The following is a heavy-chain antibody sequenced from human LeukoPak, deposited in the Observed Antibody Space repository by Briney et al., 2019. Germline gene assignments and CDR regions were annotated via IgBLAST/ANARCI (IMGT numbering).Heavy chain of an antibody. J-gene: IGHJ4*02. CDR2: SKSKTDGGTG. CDR1: SLSFSNAW. CDR3: TTYSSSTSEIF. Sequence: GGSLRLSCAASSLSFSNAWMNWVRQAPGKGLEWVGLSKSKTDGGTGDYAAPVKGRFTILRDDSKNTLYLQMNSLKIEDTAMYYCTTYSSSTSEIFWGQGTLVTVSS. V-gene: IGHV3-15*07. D-gene: IGHD6-13*01.